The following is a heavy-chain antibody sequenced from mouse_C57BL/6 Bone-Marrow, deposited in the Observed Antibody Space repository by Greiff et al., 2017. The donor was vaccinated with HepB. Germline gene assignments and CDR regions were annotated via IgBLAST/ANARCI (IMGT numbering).Heavy chain of an antibody. Sequence: VQLQQSGAELVRPGASVKLSCTASGFNIKDVYMHWVKQRPEQGLEWIGWIDPENGDTEYASKFQGKATITADTSSNTAYLQLRSLTSEDTAVYYCTTNYYGSSYWYFDVWGTGTTVTVSS. CDR3: TTNYYGSSYWYFDV. D-gene: IGHD1-1*01. V-gene: IGHV14-4*01. CDR2: IDPENGDT. CDR1: GFNIKDVY. J-gene: IGHJ1*03.